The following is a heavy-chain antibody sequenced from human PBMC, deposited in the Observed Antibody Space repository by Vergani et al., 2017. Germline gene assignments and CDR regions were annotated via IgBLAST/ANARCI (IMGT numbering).Heavy chain of an antibody. CDR3: ARGTDY. J-gene: IGHJ4*02. Sequence: QVQLQESGPGLVKPSETLSLTCTVSGGSINSYYWSWIRQPPGKGLEWIGYIYYSGSTNYNPSLKSRVTISVDTSKNQFSLKLSSVTAADTAVYYCARGTDYWGQGTLVTVSS. CDR2: IYYSGST. CDR1: GGSINSYY. V-gene: IGHV4-59*12.